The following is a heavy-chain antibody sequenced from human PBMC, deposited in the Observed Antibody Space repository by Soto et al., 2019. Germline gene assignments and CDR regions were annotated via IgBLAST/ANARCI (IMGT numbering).Heavy chain of an antibody. J-gene: IGHJ5*02. V-gene: IGHV4-59*01. CDR3: AKHGFLEWLSWFDP. CDR1: GGSLSSYY. CDR2: IYYSGST. Sequence: QVQLQESGPGLVKPSETLSLTCSASGGSLSSYYWSWIRQPPGKGLEWIGYIYYSGSTNYNPSLKSRVTISVDTSKSQFSLKLSSGPAADTAVYDGAKHGFLEWLSWFDPWGQGTLVTVSS. D-gene: IGHD3-3*01.